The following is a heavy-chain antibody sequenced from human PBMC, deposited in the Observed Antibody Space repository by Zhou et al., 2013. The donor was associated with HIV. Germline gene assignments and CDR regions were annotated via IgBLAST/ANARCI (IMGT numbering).Heavy chain of an antibody. J-gene: IGHJ6*03. D-gene: IGHD6-19*01. Sequence: QVQLVQSGGVVKKPGASVKVSCKASDYTLTAFGISWVRQAPGQGLEWLGWISSFRGHTNYAQKLQGRISLTTDTSTNTAYMELRSLRSDDTAVYYCARALSTRWIGGGFFYMDVWGKGTTVTVS. V-gene: IGHV1-18*01. CDR1: DYTLTAFG. CDR3: ARALSTRWIGGGFFYMDV. CDR2: ISSFRGHT.